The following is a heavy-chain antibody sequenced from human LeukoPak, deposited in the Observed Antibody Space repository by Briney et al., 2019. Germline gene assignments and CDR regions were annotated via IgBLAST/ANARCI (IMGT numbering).Heavy chain of an antibody. CDR2: IYYSGST. Sequence: PSETLSLTCTVSGGYISTSNYYWGWVRQPPGRGLEWIGSIYYSGSTYYNPSLKSRVTISVDTSKNQFSLKLSSVTAADTAVYYCARGHSSGWYDRWFDPWGQGTLVTVSS. D-gene: IGHD6-19*01. CDR1: GGYISTSNYY. V-gene: IGHV4-39*07. CDR3: ARGHSSGWYDRWFDP. J-gene: IGHJ5*02.